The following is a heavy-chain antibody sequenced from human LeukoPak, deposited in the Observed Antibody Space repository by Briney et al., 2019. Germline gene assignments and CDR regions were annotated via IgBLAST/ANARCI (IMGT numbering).Heavy chain of an antibody. CDR3: ARVIHYDILTGYYTPRGAFDI. J-gene: IGHJ3*02. V-gene: IGHV1-69*13. CDR1: GGTFSSYA. D-gene: IGHD3-9*01. Sequence: ASVKVSCKASGGTFSSYAISWVRQAPGQGLEWMGGIIPIFGTANYAQKFQGRVTITADESTSTAYMELSSLRSEDTAVYYCARVIHYDILTGYYTPRGAFDIWGQGTMVTVSS. CDR2: IIPIFGTA.